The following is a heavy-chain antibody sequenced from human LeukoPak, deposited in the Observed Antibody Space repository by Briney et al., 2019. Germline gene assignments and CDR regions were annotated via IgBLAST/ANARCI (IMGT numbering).Heavy chain of an antibody. Sequence: GGSLRLSCEASGFIFSTYVMHWVRQAPGKGLEWLAVISSDGSNKYHVDSVKGRFTISRDNSKNTLYLEMDSVRLGDTAVYYCARDDIIVGATTLDYWGQGTLVTVSS. V-gene: IGHV3-30*04. D-gene: IGHD1-26*01. J-gene: IGHJ4*02. CDR3: ARDDIIVGATTLDY. CDR2: ISSDGSNK. CDR1: GFIFSTYV.